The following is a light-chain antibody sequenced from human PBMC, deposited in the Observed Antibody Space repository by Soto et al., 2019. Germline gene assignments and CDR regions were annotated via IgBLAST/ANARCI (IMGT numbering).Light chain of an antibody. J-gene: IGKJ5*01. CDR1: QILLHSNGYNY. CDR3: MQALQTPPS. Sequence: DIVMTQSPLSLPVTPGEPASISCRSSQILLHSNGYNYLDWYLQKPGQSPHLLISLGSTRASGVPDRFSGSGSGTDFTLKISRVEAADVGVYYCMQALQTPPSFGHGTRLEIK. CDR2: LGS. V-gene: IGKV2-28*01.